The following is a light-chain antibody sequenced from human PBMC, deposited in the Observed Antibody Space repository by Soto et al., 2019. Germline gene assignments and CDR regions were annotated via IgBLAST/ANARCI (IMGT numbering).Light chain of an antibody. CDR3: QQCAGSPGT. Sequence: ETVLTQSPGTLSLSPGERATLSCRASQTIRNNYLAWYRQTPGQAPRLLIYGASNRATGIADRFSDSGSVTDFTLIISRLEPEDFALFFCQQCAGSPGTFGQGTQVEIK. V-gene: IGKV3-20*01. J-gene: IGKJ1*01. CDR2: GAS. CDR1: QTIRNNY.